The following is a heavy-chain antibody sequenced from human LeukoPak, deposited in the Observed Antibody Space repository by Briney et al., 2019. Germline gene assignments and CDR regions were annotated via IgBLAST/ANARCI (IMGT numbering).Heavy chain of an antibody. J-gene: IGHJ1*01. CDR3: ARGRPYCSSTSCYPEYFQH. CDR1: GGSISGGDYY. V-gene: IGHV4-30-4*08. D-gene: IGHD2-2*01. CDR2: IYYSGST. Sequence: PSQTLSLTCTVSGGSISGGDYYWSWIRQPPGKGLEWIGYIYYSGSTYYNPSLKSRVTISVDTSKNQFSLKLSSVTAADTAVYYCARGRPYCSSTSCYPEYFQHWGQGTLVTVSS.